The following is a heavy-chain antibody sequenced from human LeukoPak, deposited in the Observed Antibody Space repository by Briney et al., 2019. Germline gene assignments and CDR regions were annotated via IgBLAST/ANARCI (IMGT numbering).Heavy chain of an antibody. V-gene: IGHV1-2*02. CDR1: GYSFTIYY. D-gene: IGHD2-2*02. Sequence: ASVKVSCKASGYSFTIYYMHWVRQAPGQGLEWMGSINPNSGATSYAQRFQGRVTMTRDTSISTAYMELSGLTSDDTAVYYCARNPPYCTSTSCYNDYWGQATLVTVSS. CDR2: INPNSGAT. J-gene: IGHJ4*02. CDR3: ARNPPYCTSTSCYNDY.